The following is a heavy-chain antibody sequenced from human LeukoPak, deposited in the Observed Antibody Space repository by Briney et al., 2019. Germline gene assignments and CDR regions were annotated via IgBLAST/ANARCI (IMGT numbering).Heavy chain of an antibody. CDR3: AKARPAIAAHDGYYYYGMDV. D-gene: IGHD6-25*01. V-gene: IGHV3-30*18. Sequence: GVSERLSYGARGFTLSGYGTHCAPQARDRALEWGAVISYDGRIKLYADSVKGRFTIRRDISKNTLHLQMNSLRTEHAAVYYCAKARPAIAAHDGYYYYGMDVWVQGSTVTDCS. CDR2: ISYDGRIK. J-gene: IGHJ6*01. CDR1: GFTLSGYG.